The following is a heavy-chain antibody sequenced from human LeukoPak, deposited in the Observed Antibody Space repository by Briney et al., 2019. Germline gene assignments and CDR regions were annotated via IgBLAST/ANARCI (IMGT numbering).Heavy chain of an antibody. V-gene: IGHV3-33*01. CDR2: IWYDGSNK. CDR1: GFTFSSYG. D-gene: IGHD3-10*01. J-gene: IGHJ5*02. Sequence: GGSLRLSCAASGFTFSSYGMHWVRQAPGKGLEWVAVIWYDGSNKYYADSVKGRFTVSRDNSKNTLYLQMNSLRAEDTAVYYCARDLFKAMVRGGGGFDPWGQGTLVTVSS. CDR3: ARDLFKAMVRGGGGFDP.